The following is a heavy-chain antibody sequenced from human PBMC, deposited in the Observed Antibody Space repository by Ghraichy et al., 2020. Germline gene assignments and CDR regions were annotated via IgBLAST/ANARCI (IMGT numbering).Heavy chain of an antibody. V-gene: IGHV4-39*01. D-gene: IGHD2-15*01. CDR1: GGSISSSSYY. Sequence: SETLSLTCTVSGGSISSSSYYWGWIRQPPGKGLEWIGSIYYSGSTYYNPSLKSRVTISVDTSKNQFSLKLSSVTAADTAVYYCARGPAEYCSGGSCYPNWFDPWGQGTLVTVSS. J-gene: IGHJ5*02. CDR3: ARGPAEYCSGGSCYPNWFDP. CDR2: IYYSGST.